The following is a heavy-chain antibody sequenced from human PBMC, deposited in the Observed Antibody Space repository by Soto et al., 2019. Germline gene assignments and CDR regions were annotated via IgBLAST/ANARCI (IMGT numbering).Heavy chain of an antibody. Sequence: QVQLVQSGAEVKKPGSSVKVSCKASGGTFSSYAISWVRQAPGQGLEWMGGIIPIFGTANYAQKFQGRVTITADESTSTAYMELSSLRSEDTAVXXCAXXXSGXYVRDYWGQGTLVTVSS. CDR2: IIPIFGTA. CDR1: GGTFSSYA. J-gene: IGHJ4*02. V-gene: IGHV1-69*12. D-gene: IGHD6-19*01. CDR3: AXXXSGXYVRDY.